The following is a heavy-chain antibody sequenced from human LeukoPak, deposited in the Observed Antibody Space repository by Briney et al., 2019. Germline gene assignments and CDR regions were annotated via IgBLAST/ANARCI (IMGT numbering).Heavy chain of an antibody. CDR1: GGSISSGSYY. CDR2: IYTSGST. CDR3: Y. V-gene: IGHV4-61*02. Sequence: PSETLSLTCTVSGGSISSGSYYWSWIRQPAGKGLEWIGRIYTSGSTNYNPSLKSRVTISVDTSKNQFSLKLSSVTAADTAVYFDYWGQGTLVTVSS. J-gene: IGHJ4*02.